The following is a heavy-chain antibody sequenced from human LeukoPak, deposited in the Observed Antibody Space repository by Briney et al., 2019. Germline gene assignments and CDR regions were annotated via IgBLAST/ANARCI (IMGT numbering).Heavy chain of an antibody. V-gene: IGHV4-34*01. CDR1: GGSFSGYY. J-gene: IGHJ6*02. CDR2: INHSGST. CDR3: ARDGYCSGGSCYSGSHDYGMDV. Sequence: SETLSLTCAVYGGSFSGYYWSWIRQPPGKGLEWIGEINHSGSTNYNPSLKSRVTISVDTSKNQFSLKLSSVTAADTAVYYCARDGYCSGGSCYSGSHDYGMDVWGQGTTVTVSS. D-gene: IGHD2-15*01.